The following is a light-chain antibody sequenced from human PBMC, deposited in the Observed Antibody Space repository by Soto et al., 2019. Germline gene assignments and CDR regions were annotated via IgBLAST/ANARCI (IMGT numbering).Light chain of an antibody. V-gene: IGKV1-39*01. CDR1: QHIRSY. CDR3: HQSYDTPLT. J-gene: IGKJ3*01. CDR2: AAS. Sequence: DTQMTQSPSSLSASVGDRVTITCRASQHIRSYLNWYQQKPGKAPNLLIYAASSLQSGVPSRFSGSGSGTDFTLTISSLQPEAFATYYCHQSYDTPLTFGPGTKVDIK.